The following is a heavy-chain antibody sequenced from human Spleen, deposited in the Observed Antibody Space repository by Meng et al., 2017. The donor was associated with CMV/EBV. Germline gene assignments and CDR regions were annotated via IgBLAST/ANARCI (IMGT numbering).Heavy chain of an antibody. V-gene: IGHV1-2*02. J-gene: IGHJ5*02. D-gene: IGHD2-15*01. CDR3: AREAIVVVVAATGWFDP. Sequence: QGQLVQAGAEVKKPGASVKVSCKASGSTFTGYYMHWVRQAPGQGLEWMGWINPNSGGTNYAQKFQGRVTMTRDTSISTAYMELSRLRSDDTAVYYCAREAIVVVVAATGWFDPWGQGTLVTVSS. CDR1: GSTFTGYY. CDR2: INPNSGGT.